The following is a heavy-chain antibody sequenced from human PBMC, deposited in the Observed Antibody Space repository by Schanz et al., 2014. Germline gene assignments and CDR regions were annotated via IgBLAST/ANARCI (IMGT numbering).Heavy chain of an antibody. CDR3: AGTYCSSTSCYTSYYYMDV. Sequence: QVQLVQSGAEVKKPGASVKVYCKASGYTFTSHGISWVRQAPGQGLEWMGWITAYNGDTNYAQKLQGRVTLTANTSTSTAYMELRNLRSDDTAVYYCAGTYCSSTSCYTSYYYMDVWGKGTTVTVAS. CDR2: ITAYNGDT. V-gene: IGHV1-18*01. CDR1: GYTFTSHG. D-gene: IGHD2-2*02. J-gene: IGHJ6*03.